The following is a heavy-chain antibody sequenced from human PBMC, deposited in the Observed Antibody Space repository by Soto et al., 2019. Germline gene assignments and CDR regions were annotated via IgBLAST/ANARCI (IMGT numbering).Heavy chain of an antibody. J-gene: IGHJ4*02. CDR1: GFTFSNAW. CDR2: IRTNTDGGTT. V-gene: IGHV3-15*07. CDR3: TMSISGVVTGH. Sequence: EVQLVESGGGLVKPGGSLRLSCAASGFTFSNAWMNWVRQSPGKGLEWFGRIRTNTDGGTTDYAAPVKGRFTFSRDDSKNMLLLQMNSLKPEDRVVYYCTMSISGVVTGHWGQGSLVSVSS. D-gene: IGHD3-3*01.